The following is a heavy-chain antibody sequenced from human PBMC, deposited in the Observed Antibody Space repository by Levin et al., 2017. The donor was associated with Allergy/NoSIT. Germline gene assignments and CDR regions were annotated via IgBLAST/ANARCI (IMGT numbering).Heavy chain of an antibody. CDR1: GYSFKTYA. D-gene: IGHD4-11*01. CDR2: INTDTGNP. V-gene: IGHV7-4-1*02. Sequence: GESLKISCKASGYSFKTYAMSWVRQAPGQGLEWMGWINTDTGNPTYGQGFTGRFVFSFDTSVSTAYLQISGLKAEDTAVYYCSRYRGATTATNYFDYWGQGTLVTVSS. J-gene: IGHJ4*02. CDR3: SRYRGATTATNYFDY.